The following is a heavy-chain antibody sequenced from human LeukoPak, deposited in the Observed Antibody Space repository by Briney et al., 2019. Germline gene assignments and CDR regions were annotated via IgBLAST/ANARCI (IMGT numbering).Heavy chain of an antibody. V-gene: IGHV3-30-3*01. CDR2: ISYDGSNK. D-gene: IGHD1-20*01. CDR1: GFTFSSYA. CDR3: ARGGYNWNYLDY. Sequence: QTGGSLRLSCAASGFTFSSYAMHWVRQAPGKGLEWVAVISYDGSNKYYADSLKGRFTISRDNAKNSLYLQMNSLRDENTAVYYCARGGYNWNYLDYWGQGTLVTVSS. J-gene: IGHJ4*02.